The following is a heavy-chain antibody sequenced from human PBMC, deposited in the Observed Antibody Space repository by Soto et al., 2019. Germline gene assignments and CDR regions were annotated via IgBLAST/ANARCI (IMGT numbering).Heavy chain of an antibody. CDR2: ISAYNGNT. V-gene: IGHV1-18*01. CDR1: GYTFTSYG. D-gene: IGHD3-10*01. Sequence: GESLKISRKASGYTFTSYGISWVRQAPGQGLEWMGWISAYNGNTNYAQKLQGRVTMTTDTSTSAAYMELRSLRSDDTAVYYCARSSPFGELLNTDYYDGMDVWGQGTTVTVSS. J-gene: IGHJ6*02. CDR3: ARSSPFGELLNTDYYDGMDV.